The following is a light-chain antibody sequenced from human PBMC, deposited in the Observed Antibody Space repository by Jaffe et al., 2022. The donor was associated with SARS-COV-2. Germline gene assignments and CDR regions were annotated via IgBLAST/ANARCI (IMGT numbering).Light chain of an antibody. J-gene: IGKJ2*01. Sequence: DIQMTQSPSSLSASVGDRVTITCRASQSISTYLNWYQQRPGKAPKLVIYAASSLQGGVPSRFSGSGSGTDFTLTIRSLQPEDFATYYCQQSYTTPHTFGQGTKLEIK. CDR1: QSISTY. CDR3: QQSYTTPHT. V-gene: IGKV1-39*01. CDR2: AAS.